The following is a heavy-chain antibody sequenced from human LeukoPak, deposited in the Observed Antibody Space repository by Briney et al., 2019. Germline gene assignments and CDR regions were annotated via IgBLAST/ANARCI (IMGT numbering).Heavy chain of an antibody. D-gene: IGHD3-22*01. CDR2: ISWNSGSI. V-gene: IGHV3-9*01. CDR1: GFTFGDYA. CDR3: AKYDSSGSGAFDI. J-gene: IGHJ3*02. Sequence: GGSLRLSCAASGFTFGDYAMHWVRQAPGKGLEWVSGISWNSGSIGYADSVKGRFTISRDNAKNSLYLQMNSLRAEDTALYYCAKYDSSGSGAFDIWGQGTMVTVSS.